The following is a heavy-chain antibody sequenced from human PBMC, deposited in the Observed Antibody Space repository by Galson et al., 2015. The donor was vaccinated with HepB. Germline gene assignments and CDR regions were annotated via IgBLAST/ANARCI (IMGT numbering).Heavy chain of an antibody. CDR2: INPNSGGT. V-gene: IGHV1-2*04. J-gene: IGHJ4*02. Sequence: SVKVSCKASGYTFTGYYMHWVRQAPGQGLEWMGWINPNSGGTNYAQKFQGWVTMTRDTSISTAYMELSRLRSDDTAVYYCAREWVDDILTGGFDYWGQGTLVTVSS. CDR1: GYTFTGYY. CDR3: AREWVDDILTGGFDY. D-gene: IGHD3-9*01.